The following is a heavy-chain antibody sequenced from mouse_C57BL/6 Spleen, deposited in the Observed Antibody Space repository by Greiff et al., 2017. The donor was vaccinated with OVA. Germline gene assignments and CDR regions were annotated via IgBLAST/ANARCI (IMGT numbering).Heavy chain of an antibody. D-gene: IGHD2-3*01. J-gene: IGHJ2*01. CDR3: ARRRGGLLPPEDY. CDR1: GYTFTDYY. Sequence: EVQLHQSGPELVKPGASVKISCKASGYTFTDYYMNWVKQSHGKSLEWIGDINPNNGGTSYNQKFKGKATLTVDKSSSTAYMELRSLTSENSAIYYCARRRGGLLPPEDYWGQGTTLTVSS. CDR2: INPNNGGT. V-gene: IGHV1-26*01.